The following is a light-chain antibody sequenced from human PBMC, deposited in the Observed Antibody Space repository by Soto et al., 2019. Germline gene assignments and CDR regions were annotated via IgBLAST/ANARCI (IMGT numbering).Light chain of an antibody. V-gene: IGLV4-60*02. Sequence: QSVLTQSSSASASLGSSVKLTCTLSSGHSSYIIAWHQQQPGKAPRYLMKLEGSGSYNKGSGVPDRFSGSSSGADRYLTISNRQVEDEAAYYCETWDTNTWVFGGGTKLTVL. CDR2: LEGSGSY. CDR1: SGHSSYI. CDR3: ETWDTNTWV. J-gene: IGLJ3*02.